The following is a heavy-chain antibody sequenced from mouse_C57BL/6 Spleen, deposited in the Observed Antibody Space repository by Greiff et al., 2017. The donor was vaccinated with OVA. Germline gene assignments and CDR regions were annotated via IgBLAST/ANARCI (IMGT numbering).Heavy chain of an antibody. J-gene: IGHJ4*01. V-gene: IGHV1-82*01. CDR2: IYPGDGDT. D-gene: IGHD1-1*02. CDR1: GYAFSSSW. CDR3: ARGRLSAGYAMDY. Sequence: QVQLKQSGPELVKPGASVKISCKASGYAFSSSWMNWVKQRPGKGLEWIGRIYPGDGDTNYNGKFKGKATLTADKSSSTAYMQLSSLTSEDSAVYFCARGRLSAGYAMDYWGQGTSVTVSS.